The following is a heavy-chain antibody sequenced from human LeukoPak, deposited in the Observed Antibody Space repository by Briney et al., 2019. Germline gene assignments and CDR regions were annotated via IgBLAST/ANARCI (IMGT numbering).Heavy chain of an antibody. V-gene: IGHV5-51*01. CDR1: GYSFTSYW. Sequence: GESLKISCKGSGYSFTSYWIGWVRQMPGKGLEWMGIIYPGDSDTRYSPPFQGQVTISADKSISTAYLQWSSLKASDTAMYYCARQSLSSSAWFDPWGQGTLVTVSS. D-gene: IGHD6-13*01. J-gene: IGHJ5*02. CDR2: IYPGDSDT. CDR3: ARQSLSSSAWFDP.